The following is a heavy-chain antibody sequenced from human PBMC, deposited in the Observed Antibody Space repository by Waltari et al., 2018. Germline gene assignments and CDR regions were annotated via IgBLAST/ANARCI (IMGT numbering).Heavy chain of an antibody. V-gene: IGHV3-23*01. CDR1: GVTFSRYA. CDR3: AKEYSSSWVSFDY. D-gene: IGHD6-13*01. J-gene: IGHJ4*02. CDR2: ISNSGDKI. Sequence: EVQLLESGGGLVQLGGSLRLSCAASGVTFSRYAMSWVRQAPGKGLEWVSAISNSGDKIYYADSVRGRFTISRDNSKNTLYLQMNSLRAEDMAIYYCAKEYSSSWVSFDYWGQGTLVTVSS.